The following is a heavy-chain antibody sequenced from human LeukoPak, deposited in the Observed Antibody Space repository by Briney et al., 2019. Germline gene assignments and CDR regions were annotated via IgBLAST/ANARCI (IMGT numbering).Heavy chain of an antibody. J-gene: IGHJ4*02. CDR1: GFTFSSYA. CDR2: ISYDGSNK. Sequence: GGSLRLSCAASGFTFSSYAMHWVRQAPGKGLEWVAVISYDGSNKYYADSVKGRFTISRDNSKNTLYLQMNSLRAEDTAVYYCARDNAGIAAAGEFDYWGQGTLVTVSS. D-gene: IGHD6-13*01. V-gene: IGHV3-30-3*01. CDR3: ARDNAGIAAAGEFDY.